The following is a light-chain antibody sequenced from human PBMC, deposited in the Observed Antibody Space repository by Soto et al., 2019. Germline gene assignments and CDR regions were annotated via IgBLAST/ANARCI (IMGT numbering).Light chain of an antibody. CDR1: QSISLS. V-gene: IGKV3-15*01. Sequence: VMTQSPATLSLSPGERATLSCMASQSISLSLAWYQQKPGQGPRLLVYRASTRTLGIPARFSGSESGTEFTLTISSLQSEDFAVYYCQQYNTWPITFGQGTRLEIK. CDR2: RAS. J-gene: IGKJ5*01. CDR3: QQYNTWPIT.